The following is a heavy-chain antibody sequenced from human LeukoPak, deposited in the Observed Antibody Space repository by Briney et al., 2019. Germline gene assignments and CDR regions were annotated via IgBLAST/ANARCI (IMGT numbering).Heavy chain of an antibody. CDR1: GFTFSSYS. V-gene: IGHV3-21*01. D-gene: IGHD2-2*01. CDR3: AGSRGYCSSTSCYFYYFDY. Sequence: GGSLRLSCAASGFTFSSYSMNWVRQAPGKGLEWVSSISSSSSYIYYADSVKGRFTISRDNAKNSLHLQMNSLRAEDTAVYYCAGSRGYCSSTSCYFYYFDYWGQGTLVTVSS. CDR2: ISSSSSYI. J-gene: IGHJ4*02.